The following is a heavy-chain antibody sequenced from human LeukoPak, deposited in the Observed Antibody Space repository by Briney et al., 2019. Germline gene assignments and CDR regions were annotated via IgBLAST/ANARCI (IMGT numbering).Heavy chain of an antibody. D-gene: IGHD3-3*01. Sequence: PGGSLRLSCAASGFTFSSYSMNWVRQAPGKGLEWVSSISSSSSYIYYADSVKGRFTISRDNAKNSLYLQMNSLRAEDTAVYYCARAGRFLEWVTDAFDIWGQGTMVTVSS. CDR2: ISSSSSYI. J-gene: IGHJ3*02. CDR1: GFTFSSYS. CDR3: ARAGRFLEWVTDAFDI. V-gene: IGHV3-21*01.